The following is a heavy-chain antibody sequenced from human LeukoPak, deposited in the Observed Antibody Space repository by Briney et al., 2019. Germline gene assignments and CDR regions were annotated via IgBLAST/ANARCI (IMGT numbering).Heavy chain of an antibody. CDR1: GASINSGSNY. CDR3: ATGNDWFDP. V-gene: IGHV4-39*07. CDR2: IYSSGST. J-gene: IGHJ5*02. Sequence: PSETLSLTCRVSGASINSGSNYWGWIRQPPGKTLEWIGSIYSSGSTYYNPSLKSRVTISVDTSKNQFSLKLSSVTAADTAVYYCATGNDWFDPWGQGTLVTVSS.